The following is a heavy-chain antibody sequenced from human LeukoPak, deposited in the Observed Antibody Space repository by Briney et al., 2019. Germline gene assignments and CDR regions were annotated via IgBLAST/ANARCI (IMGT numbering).Heavy chain of an antibody. Sequence: PSQTLSLTCTVSGGSISSGSYYWSWIRQPAGKGLEWIGRIYTSGSTNYNPSLKSRVTISVDTSKNQFSLKLSSVTAADTAVYYCARGVGYYYDSSGSIDYWGQGTLVTVPS. J-gene: IGHJ4*02. CDR1: GGSISSGSYY. D-gene: IGHD3-22*01. V-gene: IGHV4-61*02. CDR3: ARGVGYYYDSSGSIDY. CDR2: IYTSGST.